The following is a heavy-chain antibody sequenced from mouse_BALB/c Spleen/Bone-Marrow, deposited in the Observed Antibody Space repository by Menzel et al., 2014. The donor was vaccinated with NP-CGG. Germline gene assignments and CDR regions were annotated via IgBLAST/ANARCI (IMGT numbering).Heavy chain of an antibody. V-gene: IGHV1S56*01. Sequence: VMLVESGPELVKPGASVRISCKAAGYTFTSYYIHWVKQRPGQGLEWIGWIYPGNVNTKYNEKFKGKATLTADKSSSTAYIQLSSLTSEDSAVYFCAREANWNFDYCGQGTTLTVSS. J-gene: IGHJ2*01. CDR1: GYTFTSYY. CDR2: IYPGNVNT. CDR3: AREANWNFDY. D-gene: IGHD4-1*01.